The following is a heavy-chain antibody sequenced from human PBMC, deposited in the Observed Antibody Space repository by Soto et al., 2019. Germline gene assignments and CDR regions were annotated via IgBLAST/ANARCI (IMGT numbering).Heavy chain of an antibody. Sequence: SETLSLTCTVSGGSISSGDYYWSWIRQPPGKGLEWIGYIYYSGSTYYNPSLKSRVTISVDTSKNQFSLKLSSVTAADTAVYYCATRGAEMAKIDFDYWGQGTLVTVSS. D-gene: IGHD5-12*01. CDR1: GGSISSGDYY. CDR2: IYYSGST. CDR3: ATRGAEMAKIDFDY. J-gene: IGHJ4*02. V-gene: IGHV4-30-4*01.